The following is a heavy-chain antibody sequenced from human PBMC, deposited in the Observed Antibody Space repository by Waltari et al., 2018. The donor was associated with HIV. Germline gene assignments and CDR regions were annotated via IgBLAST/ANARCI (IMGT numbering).Heavy chain of an antibody. CDR1: GGSITSPSYY. J-gene: IGHJ3*01. CDR3: LRATIFGIVISAFDL. D-gene: IGHD3-3*01. CDR2: VFYNGDT. V-gene: IGHV4-39*07. Sequence: QLQLHESGPGLVKASETLSLTCPVSGGSITSPSYYWGWLRKAPGKGLEWSANVFYNGDTFYNTSLKSRVTISVETSKNQLSLRRKAVTAADTSVYYCLRATIFGIVISAFDLWGQGTMVTVSS.